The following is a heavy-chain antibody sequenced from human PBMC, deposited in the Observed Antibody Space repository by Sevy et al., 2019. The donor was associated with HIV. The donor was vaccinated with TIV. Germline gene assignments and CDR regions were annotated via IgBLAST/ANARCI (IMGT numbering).Heavy chain of an antibody. CDR1: GYTFTGYY. D-gene: IGHD2-2*01. Sequence: ASVKVSCKASGYTFTGYYMHWVRQAPGQGLEWMGWINPNSGGTNYAQKFQGRVTMTRDTSISTAYMELSRLRSDDTAVYYCARDIKINGYCSSTSYRGFDAFDIWGQGTMVTVSS. CDR2: INPNSGGT. V-gene: IGHV1-2*02. CDR3: ARDIKINGYCSSTSYRGFDAFDI. J-gene: IGHJ3*02.